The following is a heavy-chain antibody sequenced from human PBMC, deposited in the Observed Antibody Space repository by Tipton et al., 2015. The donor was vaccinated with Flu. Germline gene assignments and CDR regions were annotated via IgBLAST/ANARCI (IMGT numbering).Heavy chain of an antibody. J-gene: IGHJ4*02. CDR2: IYYSGNT. CDR3: ARDLGSSGSFDY. V-gene: IGHV4-59*01. D-gene: IGHD6-13*01. Sequence: TLSLTCTVSGASINNYYWSWIRQPPGKGLEWIGYIYYSGNTNYNPSLKSRVTMSLDASKNQFSLKLSSVTAADTAVYYCARDLGSSGSFDYWGQGTLVTASS. CDR1: GASINNYY.